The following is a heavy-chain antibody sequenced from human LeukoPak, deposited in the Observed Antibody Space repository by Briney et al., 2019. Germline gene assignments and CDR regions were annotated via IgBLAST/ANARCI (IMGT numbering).Heavy chain of an antibody. Sequence: GASVKVSCKASGGTFSSYAISWVRQAPGQGLEWMGGIIPIFGTANYAQKFQGRVTITADESTSTAYMELSSLRSEDTAVYYCASTGENRRLYYYYYYMDVWGKGTTVTVSS. V-gene: IGHV1-69*13. CDR2: IIPIFGTA. CDR1: GGTFSSYA. D-gene: IGHD3-10*01. J-gene: IGHJ6*03. CDR3: ASTGENRRLYYYYYYMDV.